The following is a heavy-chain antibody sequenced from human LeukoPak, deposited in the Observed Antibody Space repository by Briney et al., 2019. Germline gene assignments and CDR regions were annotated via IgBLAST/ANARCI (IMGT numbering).Heavy chain of an antibody. J-gene: IGHJ4*02. CDR1: GFTFKNYA. D-gene: IGHD5-24*01. CDR2: SGGGIT. CDR3: ARDVESREGSCDY. V-gene: IGHV3-23*01. Sequence: GGSLRLSCAASGFTFKNYAINGVRQAPGKGLEWVATSGGGITNYADSVKGRFTISRDNSKDTLYLPMNSLRVEDTAVYYCARDVESREGSCDYWGQGTLVTVSS.